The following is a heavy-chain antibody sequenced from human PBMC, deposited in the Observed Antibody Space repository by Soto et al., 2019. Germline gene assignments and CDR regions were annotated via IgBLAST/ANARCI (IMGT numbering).Heavy chain of an antibody. Sequence: GGPLRLSCAASGFTFSYYAMSWVRQAPGKGLEWVSSIRGSGGSTYYADSVKGRFTISRDNSKNTLYLQMNSLRAEDTAVYYCAREPNYYFDYWGQGALVTVSS. CDR2: IRGSGGST. CDR1: GFTFSYYA. V-gene: IGHV3-23*01. J-gene: IGHJ4*02. CDR3: AREPNYYFDY.